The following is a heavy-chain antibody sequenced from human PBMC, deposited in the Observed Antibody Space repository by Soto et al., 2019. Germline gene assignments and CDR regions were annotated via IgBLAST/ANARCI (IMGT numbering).Heavy chain of an antibody. CDR3: ARDTSSWYNWFDP. Sequence: QVQLVQSGAEVKKPGASVKVSCKASGYTFTGYYMHWVRQAPGQGLEWMGWINAGNGNTKYSQKFQGRVTITRDTSASTAYMELSSLRSEDTAVYYCARDTSSWYNWFDPWGQGTLVTVSS. V-gene: IGHV1-3*01. CDR2: INAGNGNT. J-gene: IGHJ5*02. D-gene: IGHD6-13*01. CDR1: GYTFTGYY.